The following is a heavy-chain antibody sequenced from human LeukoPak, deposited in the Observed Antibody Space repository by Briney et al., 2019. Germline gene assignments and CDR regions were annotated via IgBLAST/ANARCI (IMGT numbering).Heavy chain of an antibody. J-gene: IGHJ4*02. V-gene: IGHV4-38-2*02. CDR1: GHSSSSGYY. Sequence: SETLSLTCAVSGHSSSSGYYWGWIRQPPGKGLEWIGTVYHSGSTYYNPSLRSRVTISVDTSKNQFSLKLSSVTAADTAVYYCAREGPSSSGPHYWGQGTLVTVSS. CDR3: AREGPSSSGPHY. D-gene: IGHD3-22*01. CDR2: VYHSGST.